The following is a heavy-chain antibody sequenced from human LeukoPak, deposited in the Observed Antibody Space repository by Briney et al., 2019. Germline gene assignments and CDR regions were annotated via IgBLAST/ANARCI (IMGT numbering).Heavy chain of an antibody. CDR2: ISAYNGNT. CDR3: ARGRYSSSCPDY. V-gene: IGHV1-18*01. D-gene: IGHD6-13*01. J-gene: IGHJ4*02. Sequence: ASVKVSCKASGYTFTSYGISWLRQAPGQGLEWMGWISAYNGNTNYEQKLQGRVTITTDTSTSTAYMELGGLSSDGTAVYYYARGRYSSSCPDYWGQGTLVTVSS. CDR1: GYTFTSYG.